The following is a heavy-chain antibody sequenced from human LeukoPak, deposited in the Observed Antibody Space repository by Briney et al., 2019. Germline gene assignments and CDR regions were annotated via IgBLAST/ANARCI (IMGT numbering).Heavy chain of an antibody. CDR3: ASSSIAAADNYYYMDV. CDR1: GFTVSSNY. D-gene: IGHD6-13*01. V-gene: IGHV3-53*01. Sequence: PGGSLRLSCAASGFTVSSNYMSWVRQAPGKGLEWVSVIYSGGNTYYADSVKGRFTISRDNSKNTLYLQMNSLRAEDTAVYYCASSSIAAADNYYYMDVWGKGTTVTVSS. CDR2: IYSGGNT. J-gene: IGHJ6*03.